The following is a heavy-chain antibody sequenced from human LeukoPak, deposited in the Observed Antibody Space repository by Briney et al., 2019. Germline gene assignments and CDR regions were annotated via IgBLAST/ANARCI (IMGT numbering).Heavy chain of an antibody. CDR1: GYTFTSYD. V-gene: IGHV1-8*01. CDR3: ARGGRAVAGTALDY. Sequence: ASVKVSCKASGYTFTSYDINWVRQATGQGLEWMGWMNPNSGNTGYAQKFQGRVTMTRNTSISTAYMELSSLRSEDTAVYYCARGGRAVAGTALDYWGQGTLVTVSS. J-gene: IGHJ4*02. CDR2: MNPNSGNT. D-gene: IGHD6-19*01.